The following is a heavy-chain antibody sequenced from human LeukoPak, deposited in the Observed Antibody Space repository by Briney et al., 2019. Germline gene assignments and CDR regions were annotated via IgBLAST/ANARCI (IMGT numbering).Heavy chain of an antibody. CDR1: GYTFTSYD. CDR2: MNPNSGNT. J-gene: IGHJ5*02. Sequence: ASVKVSCKASGYTFTSYDINWVRQATGQGLEWMGWMNPNSGNTGCAQKFQGRVTITRNTSISTAYMELSSLRSEDTAVYYCARVPRGYYYDSSGAGGWFDPWGQGTLVTVSS. D-gene: IGHD3-22*01. V-gene: IGHV1-8*03. CDR3: ARVPRGYYYDSSGAGGWFDP.